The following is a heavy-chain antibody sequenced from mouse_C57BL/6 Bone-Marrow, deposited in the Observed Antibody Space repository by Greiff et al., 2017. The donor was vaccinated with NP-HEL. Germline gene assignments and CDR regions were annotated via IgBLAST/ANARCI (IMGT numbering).Heavy chain of an antibody. CDR3: ARDYDYGSSGYFDV. CDR1: GFTFSSYA. D-gene: IGHD1-1*01. V-gene: IGHV5-4*01. CDR2: ISDGGSYT. J-gene: IGHJ1*03. Sequence: EVQVVESGGGLVKPGGSLKLSCAASGFTFSSYAMSWVRQTPEKRLEWVATISDGGSYTYYPDNVKGRFTISRDNAKNNLYLQMSHLKSEDTAMYYCARDYDYGSSGYFDVWGTGTTVTVSS.